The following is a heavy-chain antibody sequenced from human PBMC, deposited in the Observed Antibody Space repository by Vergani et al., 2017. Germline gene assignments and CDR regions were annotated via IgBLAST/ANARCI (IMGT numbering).Heavy chain of an antibody. J-gene: IGHJ4*02. CDR1: GGSVSSGIYY. D-gene: IGHD6-19*01. CDR2: IYYSGSA. CDR3: ARVHSSGWSRPIDY. Sequence: QVQLQESGPGLVKPSETLSLTCTVSGGSVSSGIYYWSWIRQPAGKGLEWIGYIYYSGSANYNPSLKSRVTISVDTSKNQFSLNLSSVTAADTAVYYCARVHSSGWSRPIDYWGQGTLVTVSS. V-gene: IGHV4-61*10.